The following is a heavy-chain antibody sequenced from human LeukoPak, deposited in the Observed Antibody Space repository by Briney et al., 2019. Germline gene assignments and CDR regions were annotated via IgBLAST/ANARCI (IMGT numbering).Heavy chain of an antibody. J-gene: IGHJ4*02. V-gene: IGHV3-43D*03. CDR1: GFNFDDYA. D-gene: IGHD4-17*01. CDR2: ITFDGDYT. CDR3: ARDIDNGDYVVY. Sequence: GGSLRLSCAASGFNFDDYAMNWVRQAPGKGLEWVSLITFDGDYTYYADSVKGRFTISRDNSKNTLYLQMNSLRAEDTAVYYCARDIDNGDYVVYWGQGTLVTVSS.